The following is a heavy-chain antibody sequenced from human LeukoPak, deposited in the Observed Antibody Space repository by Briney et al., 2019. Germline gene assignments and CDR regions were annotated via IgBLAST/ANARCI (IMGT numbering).Heavy chain of an antibody. CDR1: GFTFGTYS. V-gene: IGHV3-21*01. J-gene: IGHJ4*02. Sequence: KAGGSLRLSCAASGFTFGTYSMNWVRQAPGKGLEWVSSISRSSNNIFHADSVKRRFTTSRDNAKDSLYLQMNSLRAEDTAVYYCARDRAFDYWGQGTLVTVSS. CDR2: ISRSSNNI. CDR3: ARDRAFDY.